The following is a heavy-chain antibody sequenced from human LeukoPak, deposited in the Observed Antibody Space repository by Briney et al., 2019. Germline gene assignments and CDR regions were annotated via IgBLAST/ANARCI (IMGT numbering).Heavy chain of an antibody. CDR2: IKQDGSEK. J-gene: IGHJ4*02. V-gene: IGHV3-7*01. CDR1: GFSFSDYS. Sequence: PGGSLRLSCAASGFSFSDYSMNWVRQAPGKGLEWVANIKQDGSEKYYVDSVKGRFTISRDNAKNSLYLQMNSLRAEDTAVYYCAREEGYWGQGTLVTVSS. CDR3: AREEGY.